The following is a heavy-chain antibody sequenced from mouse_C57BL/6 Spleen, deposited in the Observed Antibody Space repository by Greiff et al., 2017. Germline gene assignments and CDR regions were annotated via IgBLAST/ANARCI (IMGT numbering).Heavy chain of an antibody. CDR2: ISNGGGST. V-gene: IGHV5-12*01. D-gene: IGHD1-1*01. J-gene: IGHJ2*01. Sequence: DVHLVESGGGLVQPGGSLKLSCAASGFTFSDYYMYWVRQTPEKRLEWVAYISNGGGSTYYPDTVKGRFTISRDNAKNTLYLQMSRLKSEDTAMYYCARRGFTTVVGDYFDYWGQGTTLTVSS. CDR3: ARRGFTTVVGDYFDY. CDR1: GFTFSDYY.